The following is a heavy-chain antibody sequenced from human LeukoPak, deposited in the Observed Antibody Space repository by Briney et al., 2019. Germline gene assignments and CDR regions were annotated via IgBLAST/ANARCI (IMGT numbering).Heavy chain of an antibody. CDR3: ARGLRAYYYYGMDV. V-gene: IGHV3-23*01. J-gene: IGHJ6*02. D-gene: IGHD3-3*01. Sequence: GGSLRLSCAASGFTFSSSAMSWVRQAPGKGLEWVSAISNNGGYTYYADSVQGRFTISRDNSKNTLFLQMGSLRVEDMAVYYCARGLRAYYYYGMDVWGQGTTVTVSS. CDR2: ISNNGGYT. CDR1: GFTFSSSA.